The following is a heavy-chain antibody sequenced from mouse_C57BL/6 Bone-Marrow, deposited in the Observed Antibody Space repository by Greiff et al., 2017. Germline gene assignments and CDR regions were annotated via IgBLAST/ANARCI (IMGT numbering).Heavy chain of an antibody. D-gene: IGHD2-4*01. CDR2: ILPGCGST. Sequence: VQLQQSGAELMKPGASVKLSCKATGYTFTGYWIEWVKQRPGHGLEWIGEILPGCGSTNYNEKFKGKATFTADTSSSTAYMPLTRLTTEDSAIYDCARESLYDDPPWFAYWGQGTLVTVSA. CDR3: ARESLYDDPPWFAY. J-gene: IGHJ3*01. V-gene: IGHV1-9*01. CDR1: GYTFTGYW.